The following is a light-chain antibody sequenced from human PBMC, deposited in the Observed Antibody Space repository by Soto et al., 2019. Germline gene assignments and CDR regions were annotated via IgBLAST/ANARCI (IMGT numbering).Light chain of an antibody. J-gene: IGKJ4*01. CDR1: QDIGNY. V-gene: IGKV1-33*01. Sequence: DIQMTQSPSSLSTSVGNRVTITCQASQDIGNYLNWYQQKPGKAPKLLIYDASNLETGVPSRFSGGGSGTDFTFTISSLQHEDIATYYCQHYYNLPLTFGGGTKVEIK. CDR3: QHYYNLPLT. CDR2: DAS.